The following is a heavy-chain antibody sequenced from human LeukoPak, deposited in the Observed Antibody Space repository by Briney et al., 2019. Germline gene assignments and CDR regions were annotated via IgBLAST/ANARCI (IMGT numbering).Heavy chain of an antibody. CDR2: INAGNGNT. Sequence: ASVKVSCKASGYTFTSYAMHWVRQAPGQRLEWMGWINAGNGNTKYSQEFQGRVTITRDTSASTAYMELSSLRSDDTALYYCARMLYSGCDFNYWGQGTLVTVSS. D-gene: IGHD5-12*01. CDR3: ARMLYSGCDFNY. CDR1: GYTFTSYA. J-gene: IGHJ4*02. V-gene: IGHV1-3*01.